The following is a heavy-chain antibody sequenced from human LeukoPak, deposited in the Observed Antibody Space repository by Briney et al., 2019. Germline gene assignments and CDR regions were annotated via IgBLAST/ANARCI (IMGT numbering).Heavy chain of an antibody. Sequence: PSETLSLTCAVYGGSFRGYYWSWIRQPPGKGLEWIGEINHSGSTNYNPSLKSRVTISVDTSKNQFSLKLSSVTAADTAVYYCARGPDIVVVPAALPMGDNWFDPWGQGTLVTVSS. D-gene: IGHD2-2*01. V-gene: IGHV4-34*01. CDR2: INHSGST. CDR1: GGSFRGYY. J-gene: IGHJ5*02. CDR3: ARGPDIVVVPAALPMGDNWFDP.